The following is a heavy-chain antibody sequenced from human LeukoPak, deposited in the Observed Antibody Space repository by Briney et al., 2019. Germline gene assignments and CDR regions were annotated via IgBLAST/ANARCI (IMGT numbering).Heavy chain of an antibody. V-gene: IGHV3-53*01. Sequence: GGSLRLSCAASGFTVSSNYMSWVRQAPGKGLEWVSVIYSGGSTYYADSVKGRFTISRDNSKNTLYLQMNSLRAEDTAVYYCASRRYYDSIADYWGQGTLVTVSS. J-gene: IGHJ4*02. D-gene: IGHD3-22*01. CDR3: ASRRYYDSIADY. CDR2: IYSGGST. CDR1: GFTVSSNY.